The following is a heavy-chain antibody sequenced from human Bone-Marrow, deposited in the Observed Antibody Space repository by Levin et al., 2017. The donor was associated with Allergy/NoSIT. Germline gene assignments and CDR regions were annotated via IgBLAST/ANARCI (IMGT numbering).Heavy chain of an antibody. CDR3: ARGLLLYPHAFDI. D-gene: IGHD2-2*02. CDR2: LNPNSGNT. Sequence: ASVKVSCKATGYSISRYDVNWVRQATGQGPEWMGWLNPNSGNTVLAQKFQGRVTLTRNTSISTAYLELSSLRDDDTALYYCARGLLLYPHAFDIWGQGTVVTVSS. CDR1: GYSISRYD. V-gene: IGHV1-8*01. J-gene: IGHJ3*02.